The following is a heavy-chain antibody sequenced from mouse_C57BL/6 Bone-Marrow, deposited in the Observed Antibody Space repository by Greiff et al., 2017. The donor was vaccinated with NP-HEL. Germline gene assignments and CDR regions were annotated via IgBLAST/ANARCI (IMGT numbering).Heavy chain of an antibody. CDR2: IYPRDGST. CDR1: GYTFTDHT. V-gene: IGHV1-78*01. D-gene: IGHD2-2*01. J-gene: IGHJ2*01. CDR3: AREGLYGYDRGYYFDY. Sequence: QVQLQQSDAELVKPGASVKISCKVSGYTFTDHTIHWMKQRPEQGLEWIGYIYPRDGSTKYNEKFKGKATLTADKSSSTAYMQLNSLTSEDSAVYFCAREGLYGYDRGYYFDYWGQGTTLTVSS.